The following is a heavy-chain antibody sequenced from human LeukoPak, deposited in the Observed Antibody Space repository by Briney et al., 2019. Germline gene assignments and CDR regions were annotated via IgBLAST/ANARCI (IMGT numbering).Heavy chain of an antibody. Sequence: GALRLSCAASGFTFSSYAMSWVRQAPGKGLEWVSAISGSGGSTYYADSVKGRFTISRDNSKNTLYLQMNSLRAEDTAVYYCAKGSGDYIDYSKYWGQGSLVTVSS. J-gene: IGHJ4*02. D-gene: IGHD4-17*01. V-gene: IGHV3-23*01. CDR3: AKGSGDYIDYSKY. CDR2: ISGSGGST. CDR1: GFTFSSYA.